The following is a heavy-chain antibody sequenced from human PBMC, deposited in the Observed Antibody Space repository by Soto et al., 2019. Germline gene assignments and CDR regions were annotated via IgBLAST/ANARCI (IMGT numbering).Heavy chain of an antibody. Sequence: PSETLSLTCTVSGGSISSYYWSWIRQPPGKGLEWIGYIYYSGSTNYNPSLKSRVTISVDTSKNQFSLKLSSVTAADTAVYYCVLFKVATWPDYFDYWGQGTLVTVSS. D-gene: IGHD5-12*01. CDR1: GGSISSYY. J-gene: IGHJ4*02. V-gene: IGHV4-59*01. CDR2: IYYSGST. CDR3: VLFKVATWPDYFDY.